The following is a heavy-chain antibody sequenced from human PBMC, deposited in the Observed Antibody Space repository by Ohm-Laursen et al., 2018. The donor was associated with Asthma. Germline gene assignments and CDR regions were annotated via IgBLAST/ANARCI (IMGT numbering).Heavy chain of an antibody. CDR3: ARNYYGSGSYLDY. J-gene: IGHJ4*02. Sequence: SLRLSCAASGFSFSSYGMHWVRQAPGKGLEWVTVIWYDGSNKYYADSVKGRFTISRDNSKNTLYLQMNSLRAEDTAVYFCARNYYGSGSYLDYWGQGTLVTVSS. V-gene: IGHV3-33*01. CDR1: GFSFSSYG. CDR2: IWYDGSNK. D-gene: IGHD3-10*01.